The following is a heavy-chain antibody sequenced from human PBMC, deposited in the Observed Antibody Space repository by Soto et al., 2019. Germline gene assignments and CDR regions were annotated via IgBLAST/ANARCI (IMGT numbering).Heavy chain of an antibody. J-gene: IGHJ4*02. Sequence: EVQLVEAGGALVQPGRSLRLSCGASGFTFDGFAMHWVRQAPGKGLEWVSGISRNSGSVAYADSVKGRFTISRDNAKNSLYLQMNSLTPEHTALYYCAKDFSDIWDYRRDFDYWGQGTLVTVSS. CDR2: ISRNSGSV. D-gene: IGHD1-7*01. CDR1: GFTFDGFA. V-gene: IGHV3-9*01. CDR3: AKDFSDIWDYRRDFDY.